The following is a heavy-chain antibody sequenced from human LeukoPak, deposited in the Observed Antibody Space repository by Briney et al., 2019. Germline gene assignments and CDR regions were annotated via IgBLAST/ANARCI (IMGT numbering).Heavy chain of an antibody. D-gene: IGHD5-12*01. J-gene: IGHJ4*02. V-gene: IGHV4-4*07. CDR2: IYTSGST. Sequence: PSETLSLTCTVSGGSISSYYWSWIRQPAGKGLEWIGRIYTSGSTNYNPSLKSRVTISVDKSNNQFSLKLTSVTAADTAVYYCAALATFAYWGQGTLVTVSS. CDR1: GGSISSYY. CDR3: AALATFAY.